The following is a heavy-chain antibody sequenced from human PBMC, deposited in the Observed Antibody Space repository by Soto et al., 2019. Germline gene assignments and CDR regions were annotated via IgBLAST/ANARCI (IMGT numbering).Heavy chain of an antibody. J-gene: IGHJ5*02. D-gene: IGHD6-13*01. Sequence: GGSLRLSCAASGFTFSSYSMNWVRQAPGKGLEWVSSISSSSSYIYYADSVKGRFTISRDNAKNSLYLQMNSLRAEDTAVYYCARGFAGTNWFDPWGQGTLVTVS. CDR3: ARGFAGTNWFDP. CDR2: ISSSSSYI. CDR1: GFTFSSYS. V-gene: IGHV3-21*01.